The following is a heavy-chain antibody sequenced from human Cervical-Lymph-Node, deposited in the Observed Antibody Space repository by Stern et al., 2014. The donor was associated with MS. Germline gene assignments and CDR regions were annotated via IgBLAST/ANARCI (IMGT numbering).Heavy chain of an antibody. Sequence: QVQLQESGPRLVKPSQTLSLTCTVSGGSIRSGGFYCTWVRQPAGKGPEWIGRMYATGGSTYNPSLQSRATIAVDTSKTKFSLTLRSVTAADTAIYYCVRDHDYYGMDVWGQGTTVTVSS. V-gene: IGHV4-61*02. CDR3: VRDHDYYGMDV. J-gene: IGHJ6*02. CDR2: MYATGGS. CDR1: GGSIRSGGFY.